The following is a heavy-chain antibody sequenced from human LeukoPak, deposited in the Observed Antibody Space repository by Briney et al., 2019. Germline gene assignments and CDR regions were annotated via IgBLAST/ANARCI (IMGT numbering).Heavy chain of an antibody. CDR3: AKVKSAMVPIFDY. CDR2: ISAISGIS. J-gene: IGHJ4*02. Sequence: GGSLRLSCGVSGFTLSSYAVSWVCQAPGKGLEWVSLISAISGISYYADSVKGRFTVSRDNANNTLYLQMNSLRAEDTAVYYCAKVKSAMVPIFDYWGQGTQVTVSS. CDR1: GFTLSSYA. D-gene: IGHD3-10*01. V-gene: IGHV3-23*01.